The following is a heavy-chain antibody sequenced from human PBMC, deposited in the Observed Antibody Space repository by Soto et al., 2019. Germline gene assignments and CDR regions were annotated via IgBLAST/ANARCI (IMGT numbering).Heavy chain of an antibody. J-gene: IGHJ4*02. V-gene: IGHV3-33*01. CDR2: TRHDGSNT. Sequence: QVQLVESGRGVVQPGRSLRLSCAASGFTFSGYGMHWVRQAPGKGLEWVAITRHDGSNTYYADSVRGRFTISRDNSKKTLYLQMDSLRAEDTAVYYCARDGVGATTFFGYFDYWGQGTLVTVSS. D-gene: IGHD1-26*01. CDR3: ARDGVGATTFFGYFDY. CDR1: GFTFSGYG.